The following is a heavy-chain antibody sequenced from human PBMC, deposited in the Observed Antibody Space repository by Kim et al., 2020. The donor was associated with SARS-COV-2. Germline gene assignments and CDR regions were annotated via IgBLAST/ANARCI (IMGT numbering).Heavy chain of an antibody. V-gene: IGHV1-2*06. J-gene: IGHJ4*02. D-gene: IGHD5-18*01. CDR3: ARGPGGYRFGASRPDY. Sequence: ASVKVSCKASGYTFTGHSIHWVRQAPGQGPEWMGRINTNSGDTNYAQNFQGRVTITRDTSITTAYLEMSSLRADDTAVYFCARGPGGYRFGASRPDYWGQGTLLTVSS. CDR2: INTNSGDT. CDR1: GYTFTGHS.